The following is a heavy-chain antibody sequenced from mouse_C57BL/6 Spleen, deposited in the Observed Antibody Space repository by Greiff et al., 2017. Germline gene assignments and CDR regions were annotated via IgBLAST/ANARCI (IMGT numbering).Heavy chain of an antibody. D-gene: IGHD1-1*01. Sequence: QVQLKQPGAELVKPGASVTMSCKASGYTFTSYWITWVKQRPGQGLEWIGDIYPGSGSTNYNEKFKSKATLTVDTSSSTAYMQLSSLTSEDSAVYYCATEITTVALDYWGQGTTLTVSS. CDR1: GYTFTSYW. J-gene: IGHJ2*01. CDR2: IYPGSGST. V-gene: IGHV1-55*01. CDR3: ATEITTVALDY.